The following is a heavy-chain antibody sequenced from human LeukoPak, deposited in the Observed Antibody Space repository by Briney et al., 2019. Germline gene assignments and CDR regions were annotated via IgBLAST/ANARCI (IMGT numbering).Heavy chain of an antibody. CDR1: GDSVSSNSAA. CDR3: ARGRWELPQGRGGYYYYYMDV. V-gene: IGHV6-1*01. J-gene: IGHJ6*03. D-gene: IGHD2-15*01. Sequence: SQTLSLTCAISGDSVSSNSAAWNWIRQSPSRGLEWLGRTYYRSKWYNDYAVSVKSRITINPDTSKNQFSLQLNSVTPEDTAVYYCARGRWELPQGRGGYYYYYMDVWGKGTTVTVSS. CDR2: TYYRSKWYN.